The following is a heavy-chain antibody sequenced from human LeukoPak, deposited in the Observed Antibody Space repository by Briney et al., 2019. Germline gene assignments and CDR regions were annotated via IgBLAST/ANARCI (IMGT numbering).Heavy chain of an antibody. CDR2: IYYSGST. D-gene: IGHD6-6*01. CDR1: GGSISSGGYY. V-gene: IGHV4-31*03. CDR3: ARCIAARPWADY. Sequence: PSETLSLTCTVSGGSISSGGYYWSWIRQHPGKGLEWIGYIYYSGSTYYNPSLKSRVTISVDTSKNQFSLKLSSVTAADTAVYYCARCIAARPWADYWGQGTLVTVP. J-gene: IGHJ4*02.